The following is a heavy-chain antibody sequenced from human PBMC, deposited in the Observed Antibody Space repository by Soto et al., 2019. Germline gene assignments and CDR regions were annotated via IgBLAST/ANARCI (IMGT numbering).Heavy chain of an antibody. CDR3: ARPVGEFWSGPGYYMDV. D-gene: IGHD3-3*01. CDR1: GFTFSSYS. V-gene: IGHV3-21*01. J-gene: IGHJ6*03. Sequence: EVQLVESGGGLVKPGGSLRLSCAASGFTFSSYSMIWVRQAPGKGLEWVSSISSSSSYIYYADSVKGRVTISRDNAKNSLYLQMNSRRAEDTAVYYCARPVGEFWSGPGYYMDVWGKGTTVTVSS. CDR2: ISSSSSYI.